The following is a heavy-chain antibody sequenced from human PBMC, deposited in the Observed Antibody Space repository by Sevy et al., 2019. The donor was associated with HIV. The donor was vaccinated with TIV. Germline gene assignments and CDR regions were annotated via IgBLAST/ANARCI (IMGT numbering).Heavy chain of an antibody. CDR1: GYTFTGYY. CDR3: AGVFYPNIYGSGSYYMSY. V-gene: IGHV1-2*02. CDR2: INPNSGGT. Sequence: ASVKVSCKASGYTFTGYYMHWVRQAPGQGLEWMGWINPNSGGTNYAQKFQGRVTMTRDTSISTAYMELSRLRSDDTAVYYCAGVFYPNIYGSGSYYMSYWGQGTLVTVSS. J-gene: IGHJ4*02. D-gene: IGHD3-10*01.